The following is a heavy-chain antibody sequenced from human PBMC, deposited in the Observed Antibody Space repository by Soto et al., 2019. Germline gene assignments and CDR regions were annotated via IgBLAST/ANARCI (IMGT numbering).Heavy chain of an antibody. CDR2: INRRGTP. CDR1: GGSFSGYY. D-gene: IGHD3-9*01. V-gene: IGHV4-34*01. Sequence: PSETLSLTGAVYGGSFSGYYWSWIRQPRGKGLGWIGEINRRGTPNYHPPPNSQVPISVDTSKNHFSLKLSSVTAPHTAVYYCARASADYDIFPGYYGARYYYYYYGMDVCGQGTTVTVSS. J-gene: IGHJ6*02. CDR3: ARASADYDIFPGYYGARYYYYYYGMDV.